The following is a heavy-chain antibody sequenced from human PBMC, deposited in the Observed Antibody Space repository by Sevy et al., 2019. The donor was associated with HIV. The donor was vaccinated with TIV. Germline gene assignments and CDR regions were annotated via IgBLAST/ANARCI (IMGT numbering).Heavy chain of an antibody. CDR3: ARELWPGDY. J-gene: IGHJ4*02. Sequence: GGSLRLSCVVSGLSFSDYFMGWVRQAPGKGLEWVADVNQDGSGKYYVGSVMGRFTISRDNAKNSVYLQMNYLRVDDTAVYYCARELWPGDYWGQGTLVTVSS. D-gene: IGHD2-21*01. CDR2: VNQDGSGK. CDR1: GLSFSDYF. V-gene: IGHV3-7*01.